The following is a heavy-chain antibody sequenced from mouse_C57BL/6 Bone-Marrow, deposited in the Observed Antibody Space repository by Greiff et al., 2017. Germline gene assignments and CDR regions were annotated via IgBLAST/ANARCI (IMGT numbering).Heavy chain of an antibody. D-gene: IGHD2-3*01. Sequence: EVKLVESGPGMVKPSQSLSLTCTVTGYSITSGYDWHWIRHFPGNKLEWMGYISYSGSNNYNPSLKSRISITHDTSKNHFFLKLNSVTTEDTSTYYCARDDGDYYAIDYWGQGTSVTVSS. CDR3: ARDDGDYYAIDY. CDR1: GYSITSGYD. J-gene: IGHJ4*01. V-gene: IGHV3-1*01. CDR2: ISYSGSN.